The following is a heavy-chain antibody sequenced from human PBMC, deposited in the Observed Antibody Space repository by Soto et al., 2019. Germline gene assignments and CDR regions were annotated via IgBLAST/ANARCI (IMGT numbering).Heavy chain of an antibody. CDR1: GYTFTSYG. D-gene: IGHD1-26*01. CDR3: ARDHGGSYYD. J-gene: IGHJ4*02. CDR2: ISAYNGNT. V-gene: IGHV1-18*01. Sequence: QVQLVQSGAEVKKPGASVKVSCKASGYTFTSYGISWVRQAPGQGLEWMGWISAYNGNTNYAQKLQVRVTMTTDTTTSTASREPRSLRSDDTGVYYCARDHGGSYYDWGQGTLVTVSS.